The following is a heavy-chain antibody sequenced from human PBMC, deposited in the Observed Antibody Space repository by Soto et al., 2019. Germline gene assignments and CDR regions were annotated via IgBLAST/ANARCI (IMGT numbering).Heavy chain of an antibody. J-gene: IGHJ4*02. CDR3: ARDIGFDYVN. CDR1: GFNVMSYW. D-gene: IGHD3-10*02. CDR2: IKDDGSEI. V-gene: IGHV3-7*01. Sequence: LRLSCAVSGFNVMSYWMSWVRQAPGKGLEWVASIKDDGSEIYYLQSVRGRFSISRDSAGNALHLTMNYLSAEDTGVYFCARDIGFDYVNWRQRTLVTVSS.